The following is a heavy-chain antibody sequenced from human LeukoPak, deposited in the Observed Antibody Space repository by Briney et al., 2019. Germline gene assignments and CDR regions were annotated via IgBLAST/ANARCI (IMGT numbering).Heavy chain of an antibody. D-gene: IGHD3-22*01. V-gene: IGHV1-69*05. CDR3: ARVDQGNDDSSGFDY. CDR1: VGTFSRYA. Sequence: VSFKASVGTFSRYAMSWVRLVPGPGLEWMGMIIPIFGTANYAQKLQGRVTITTDESTSRAYMDLRRVRSEDTGLYYFARVDQGNDDSSGFDYWGQGTLVTVS. CDR2: IIPIFGTA. J-gene: IGHJ4*02.